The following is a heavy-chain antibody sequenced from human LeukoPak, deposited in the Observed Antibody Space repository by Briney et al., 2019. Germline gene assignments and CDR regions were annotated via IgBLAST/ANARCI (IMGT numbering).Heavy chain of an antibody. V-gene: IGHV1-69*05. Sequence: LVKVSCKASGGTFSSYAISWVRQAPGQGLEWMGRIIPIFGTANYAQKFQGRVTITTGASTSTAYMELSGLTSDDTAVYYCARGAFGELYPVSFDYGGQGTGVTVTS. CDR2: IIPIFGTA. J-gene: IGHJ4*02. CDR3: ARGAFGELYPVSFDY. D-gene: IGHD3-10*01. CDR1: GGTFSSYA.